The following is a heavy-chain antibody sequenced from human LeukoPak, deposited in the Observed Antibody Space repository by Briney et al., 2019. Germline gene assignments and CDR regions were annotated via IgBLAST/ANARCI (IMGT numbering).Heavy chain of an antibody. V-gene: IGHV3-53*01. J-gene: IGHJ6*02. Sequence: PGGSLRLSCAASGFTVSSNYMSWVRQAPGKGLEWVSVIYSGSSTYYADSVKGRFTISRDNSKNTLYLQMNSLRAEDTAVYYCARSAENSLYYYYGMDVWGQGTTVTVSS. D-gene: IGHD1-7*01. CDR2: IYSGSST. CDR3: ARSAENSLYYYYGMDV. CDR1: GFTVSSNY.